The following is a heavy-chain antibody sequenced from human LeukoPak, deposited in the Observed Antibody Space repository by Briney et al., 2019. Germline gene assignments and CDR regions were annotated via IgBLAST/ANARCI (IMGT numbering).Heavy chain of an antibody. CDR3: ARDRAAFYYASGLAY. J-gene: IGHJ4*02. CDR2: IYESGGT. Sequence: SETLSLTCTVSGGSISEYYWSWIRQSPGKGLEWIGYIYESGGTNYNPSLRSRVTISLDTSKTQVSLKVTSLTAADTTVYYCARDRAAFYYASGLAYWGQGIPVTVSS. V-gene: IGHV4-59*01. CDR1: GGSISEYY. D-gene: IGHD3-10*01.